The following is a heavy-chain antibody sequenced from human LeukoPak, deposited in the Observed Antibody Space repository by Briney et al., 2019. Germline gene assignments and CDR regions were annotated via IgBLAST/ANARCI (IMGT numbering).Heavy chain of an antibody. CDR1: GFTLSSYA. CDR3: ARDVDSGGTTRYGMDV. J-gene: IGHJ6*02. CDR2: ISNNGGST. Sequence: LAGGSLRPSCVAYGFTLSSYAMHWVRQAPGKGRGYVSVISNNGGSTYYVHSVKGRFTISRDNSKNTLYLQMGSLRAEDMAVYYCARDVDSGGTTRYGMDVWGQGTTVTVSS. D-gene: IGHD1-14*01. V-gene: IGHV3-64*01.